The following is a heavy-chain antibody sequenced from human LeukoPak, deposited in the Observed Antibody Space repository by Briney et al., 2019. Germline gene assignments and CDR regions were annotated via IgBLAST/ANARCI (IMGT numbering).Heavy chain of an antibody. CDR2: IGTAGDT. V-gene: IGHV3-13*01. Sequence: GGSLRLSCAASGFTFSSYDMHWVRQATGKGLEWVSAIGTAGDTYYPGSVKGRFTISRENAKNSLYLRMNSLRAEDTAVYYCARENHYGDNNYFDYWGQGTLVTVSS. CDR1: GFTFSSYD. CDR3: ARENHYGDNNYFDY. D-gene: IGHD4-17*01. J-gene: IGHJ4*02.